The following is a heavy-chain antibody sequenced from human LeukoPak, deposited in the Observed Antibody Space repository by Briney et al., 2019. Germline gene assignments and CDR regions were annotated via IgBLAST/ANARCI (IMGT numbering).Heavy chain of an antibody. CDR1: GFTFSSYS. Sequence: PGGSLRLSCAASGFTFSSYSMNWVRQAPGKGLEWVSSISSSSSYIYYADSVKGRFTISRDNAKNSLYLQMNSLRAEDTAVYYCASGITSGSYQNYWGQGTLVTVSS. CDR2: ISSSSSYI. D-gene: IGHD1-26*01. V-gene: IGHV3-21*01. CDR3: ASGITSGSYQNY. J-gene: IGHJ4*02.